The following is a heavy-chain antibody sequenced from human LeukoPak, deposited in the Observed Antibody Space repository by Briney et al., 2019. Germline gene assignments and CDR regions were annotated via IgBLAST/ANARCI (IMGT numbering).Heavy chain of an antibody. V-gene: IGHV3-30*02. J-gene: IGHJ4*02. Sequence: PGGSLGLSCAASGFAFSSYGMHWVRQAPGKGLEWVAFIRYDGSNKYYADSVKGRFTISRDNFKNTLYLQMNSMRAEDTAVYYCAAGRGYSGYASDDRGFDYWGQGSLVTVSS. D-gene: IGHD5-12*01. CDR3: AAGRGYSGYASDDRGFDY. CDR2: IRYDGSNK. CDR1: GFAFSSYG.